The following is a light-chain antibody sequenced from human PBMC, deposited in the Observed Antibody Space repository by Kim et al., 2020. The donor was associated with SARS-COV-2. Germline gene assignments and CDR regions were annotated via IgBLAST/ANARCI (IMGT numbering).Light chain of an antibody. CDR2: ATY. CDR1: QGISND. J-gene: IGKJ1*01. Sequence: PYVRDEDPLHRRASQGISNDFSLYQQKPGKAPIPLIYATYTVQSGVPSRCRGSRAGTDITLILTRLQPEDVATHYCQKYDRALWTFGQGTKG. V-gene: IGKV1-27*01. CDR3: QKYDRALWT.